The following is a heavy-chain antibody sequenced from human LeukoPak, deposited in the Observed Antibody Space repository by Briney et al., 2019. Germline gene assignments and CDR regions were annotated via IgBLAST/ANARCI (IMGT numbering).Heavy chain of an antibody. CDR2: ISGSGGST. V-gene: IGHV3-23*01. Sequence: GGSLRLSCAASGFTFSSYAMSWVRQAPGKGLEWVSAISGSGGSTYYADSVKGRFTISRDSSKNTLFLHMNTLRAEDTAICYCAKDRTVGASYWYFDLWGRGTLVTVSS. J-gene: IGHJ2*01. D-gene: IGHD1-26*01. CDR3: AKDRTVGASYWYFDL. CDR1: GFTFSSYA.